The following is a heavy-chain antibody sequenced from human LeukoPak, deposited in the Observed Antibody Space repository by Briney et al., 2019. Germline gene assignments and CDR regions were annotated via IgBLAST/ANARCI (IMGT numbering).Heavy chain of an antibody. CDR1: GFTFSNHW. Sequence: EGSLRLSCAASGFTFSNHWMHRVRQAPGKGLMWVSRINRDGSRTDYADSVKGRFTISRDDAKNTLYLQVNSLRAEDTAVYFCARGGSDTAMAHDYWGQGTLVTVSS. J-gene: IGHJ4*02. CDR3: ARGGSDTAMAHDY. D-gene: IGHD5-18*01. V-gene: IGHV3-74*01. CDR2: INRDGSRT.